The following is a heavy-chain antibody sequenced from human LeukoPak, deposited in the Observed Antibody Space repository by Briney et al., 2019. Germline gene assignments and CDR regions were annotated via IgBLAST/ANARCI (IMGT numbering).Heavy chain of an antibody. D-gene: IGHD2-15*01. CDR2: VYTSGST. Sequence: SETLSLTCNVSGGSISRYYWSWIRQPAGKGLEWIGRVYTSGSTYYNPSLKSRVTISVDTSKNQFSLKLSSVTAADTAVYYCARHCSGYYFDYWGQGTLVTVSS. CDR1: GGSISRYY. V-gene: IGHV4-4*07. J-gene: IGHJ4*02. CDR3: ARHCSGYYFDY.